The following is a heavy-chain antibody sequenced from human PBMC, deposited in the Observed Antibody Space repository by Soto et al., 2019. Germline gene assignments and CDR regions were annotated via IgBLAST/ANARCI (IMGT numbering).Heavy chain of an antibody. CDR2: IKNKANSYTT. CDR1: GFTFSDHY. Sequence: EVQVVDSGGGLVQPGGSLRLSCAASGFTFSDHYMDWVRQAPGKGLEWVGRIKNKANSYTTEYAASVKGRFTIAIADSTNSLYLQMNSPQTEDTALYYCVRVRLGVSTRVFDYWGQGTLVTVSS. J-gene: IGHJ4*02. V-gene: IGHV3-72*01. CDR3: VRVRLGVSTRVFDY. D-gene: IGHD3-16*01.